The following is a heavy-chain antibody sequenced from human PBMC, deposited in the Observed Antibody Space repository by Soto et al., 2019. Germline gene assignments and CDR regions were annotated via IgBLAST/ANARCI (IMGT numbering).Heavy chain of an antibody. CDR2: IYYSGST. CDR1: GGSISTSSYY. V-gene: IGHV4-39*01. J-gene: IGHJ5*02. D-gene: IGHD6-13*01. Sequence: SETLSLTCTVSGGSISTSSYYWGWIRQPPGKGLEWIGSIYYSGSTYYSPSLKSRVTISVDTSKNQFSLKLSSVTAADTAVYYCARRAAAGTYNWFDPWGQGTLVTVSS. CDR3: ARRAAAGTYNWFDP.